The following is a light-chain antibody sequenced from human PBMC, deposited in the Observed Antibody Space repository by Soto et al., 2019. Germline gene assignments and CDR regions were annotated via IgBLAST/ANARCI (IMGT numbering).Light chain of an antibody. J-gene: IGKJ4*01. Sequence: EIVLTQSPATLSLSPGERATLSCRASQSVSSYLAWYQQKPGQAPRLVIYAASKRATGIPARFSGSGSGTDFALTISSLEPEDFSVYYCQQRRSTALTFGGGTKVEIK. CDR2: AAS. V-gene: IGKV3-11*01. CDR3: QQRRSTALT. CDR1: QSVSSY.